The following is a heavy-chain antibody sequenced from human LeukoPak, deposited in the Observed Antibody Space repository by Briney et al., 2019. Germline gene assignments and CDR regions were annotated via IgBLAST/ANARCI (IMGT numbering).Heavy chain of an antibody. CDR1: GFTFSSYE. CDR2: ITGSGDTI. Sequence: GGSLRLSCSASGFTFSSYEMNWVRQAPGKGLEWISYITGSGDTIYYADSVKGRFTISRDNARNSLFLQVNSLTADDTAVYYCARERTTIVSGTTIGAYWGQGTLVTVSS. D-gene: IGHD2/OR15-2a*01. CDR3: ARERTTIVSGTTIGAY. V-gene: IGHV3-48*03. J-gene: IGHJ4*02.